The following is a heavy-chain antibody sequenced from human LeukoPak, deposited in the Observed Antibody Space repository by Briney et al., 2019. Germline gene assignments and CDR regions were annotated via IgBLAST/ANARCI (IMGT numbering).Heavy chain of an antibody. CDR1: GFTFSNAW. D-gene: IGHD3-10*01. CDR2: ISLSGDRT. J-gene: IGHJ4*02. CDR3: AKVTYGSGTYGAFDS. Sequence: GGSLRLSCAASGFTFSNAWMSWVRQAPGKGLEWVSTISLSGDRTYYADSVKGRFTISRGNSKNTLYLQMNSLRAEDTAVYYCAKVTYGSGTYGAFDSWGQGTLVTVSS. V-gene: IGHV3-23*01.